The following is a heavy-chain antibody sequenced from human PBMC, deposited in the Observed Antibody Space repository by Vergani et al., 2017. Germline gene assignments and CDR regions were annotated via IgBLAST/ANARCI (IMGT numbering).Heavy chain of an antibody. V-gene: IGHV1-24*01. CDR3: AIVADYYGSGGYYLDF. CDR2: FDPEHGEV. CDR1: GHSLSELT. D-gene: IGHD3-22*01. Sequence: QVQLVQSGSEVRKPGASVKVSCQVSGHSLSELTIHWVRQAPGKGLGWMGGFDPEHGEVTFAHHIQGRVTMTEDRSTDTAYMELSSLRPEDTALYYCAIVADYYGSGGYYLDFWGQCTLVTVSS. J-gene: IGHJ4*02.